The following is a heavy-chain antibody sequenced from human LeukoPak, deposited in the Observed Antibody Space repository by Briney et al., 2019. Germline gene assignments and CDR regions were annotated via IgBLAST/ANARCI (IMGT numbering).Heavy chain of an antibody. CDR2: IYSGGST. D-gene: IGHD3-22*01. V-gene: IGHV3-66*01. Sequence: GGSLRLSCAASGFTVSSNYMSWVRQAPGKGLEWVSVIYSGGSTYYADSVKGRFTVSRDNSKNTLYLQMNSLRAEDTAVYYCAREGNYYDSSGSYYFDYWGQGTLVTVSS. J-gene: IGHJ4*02. CDR1: GFTVSSNY. CDR3: AREGNYYDSSGSYYFDY.